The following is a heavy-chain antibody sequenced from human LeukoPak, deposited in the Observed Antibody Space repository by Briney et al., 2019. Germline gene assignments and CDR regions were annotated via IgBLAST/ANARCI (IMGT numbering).Heavy chain of an antibody. CDR3: ARDSRVATIQASTGSYGMDV. CDR2: IYYSGST. V-gene: IGHV4-31*03. J-gene: IGHJ6*04. CDR1: GGSISSGGYY. D-gene: IGHD5-12*01. Sequence: PSETLSLTCTVSGGSISSGGYYWSWIRQHPGKGLEWIGYIYYSGSTYYNPSLKSRVTISVDTSKNQFSLKLSSVTAAGTAVYYCARDSRVATIQASTGSYGMDVWGKGTTVTVSS.